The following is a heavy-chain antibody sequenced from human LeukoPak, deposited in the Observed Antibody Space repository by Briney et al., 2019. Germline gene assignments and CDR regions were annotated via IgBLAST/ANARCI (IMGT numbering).Heavy chain of an antibody. Sequence: PKASVKVSCKASGYTFTGYYMHWVRQAPGQGLEWMGWINPNSGGTNYAQKFQGWVTMTRDTSISTAYMELSRLRSDDTAVYYCARGYCSGGSCYTSTSQPDFDYWGQGTLVTVSS. CDR2: INPNSGGT. CDR3: ARGYCSGGSCYTSTSQPDFDY. J-gene: IGHJ4*02. V-gene: IGHV1-2*04. CDR1: GYTFTGYY. D-gene: IGHD2-15*01.